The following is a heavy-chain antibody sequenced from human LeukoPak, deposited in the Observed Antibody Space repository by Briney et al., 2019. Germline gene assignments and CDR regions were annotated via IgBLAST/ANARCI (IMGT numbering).Heavy chain of an antibody. Sequence: SETLSLTCTVSGGSISSYYWSWIRQPPGKGLEWIGYIYYSGGTYYNPSLKSRVTISVDTSKNQFSLKLSSVTAADTAVYYCARHLVRGVIPYYMDVWGKGTTVTVSS. CDR2: IYYSGGT. V-gene: IGHV4-59*08. CDR1: GGSISSYY. D-gene: IGHD3-10*01. CDR3: ARHLVRGVIPYYMDV. J-gene: IGHJ6*03.